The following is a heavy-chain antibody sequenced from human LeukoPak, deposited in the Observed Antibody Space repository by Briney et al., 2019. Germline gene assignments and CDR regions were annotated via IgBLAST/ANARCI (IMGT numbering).Heavy chain of an antibody. CDR2: ISYDGSNK. V-gene: IGHV3-30-3*01. Sequence: GRSLRLSCAASGFTFSSYAMHWVRQAPGKGLEWVAVISYDGSNKYYADSVKGRFTISRDNSKNTLHLQMNSLRAEDTAVYYCARLPLYGGNSVDAFDIWGRGTMVTVSS. J-gene: IGHJ3*02. D-gene: IGHD2-21*02. CDR3: ARLPLYGGNSVDAFDI. CDR1: GFTFSSYA.